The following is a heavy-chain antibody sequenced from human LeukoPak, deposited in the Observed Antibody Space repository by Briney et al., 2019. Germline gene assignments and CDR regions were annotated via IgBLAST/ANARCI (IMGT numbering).Heavy chain of an antibody. CDR3: ARAAYNWNDMGYYMDV. CDR1: GGSITSGGFY. Sequence: SETLSLTCGVSGGSITSGGFYWTWVRQPSGKRLEWNGRIYTGGSTNYNPSFKSRVTIAVDTSKNEFFLKLSSMTAADTAVYYCARAAYNWNDMGYYMDVWGKGTTVIVSS. CDR2: IYTGGST. D-gene: IGHD1-1*01. J-gene: IGHJ6*03. V-gene: IGHV4-61*02.